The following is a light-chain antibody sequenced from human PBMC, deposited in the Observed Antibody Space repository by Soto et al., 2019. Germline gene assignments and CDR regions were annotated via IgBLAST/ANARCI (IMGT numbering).Light chain of an antibody. CDR2: GAS. CDR3: QQFGSSPGFT. CDR1: QSINSRY. J-gene: IGKJ3*01. Sequence: EIVLTQSPGTLSLSPGERATLSCRASQSINSRYFAWYQQKPGQAPRLLIYGASSRATGIPDRFSGSGSGTDFTLTISRLESEDFAVYYCQQFGSSPGFTFGPGTKVDIK. V-gene: IGKV3-20*01.